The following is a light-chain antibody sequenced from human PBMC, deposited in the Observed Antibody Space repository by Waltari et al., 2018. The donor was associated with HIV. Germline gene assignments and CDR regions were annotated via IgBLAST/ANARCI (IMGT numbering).Light chain of an antibody. J-gene: IGLJ2*01. CDR2: RNN. V-gene: IGLV1-47*01. Sequence: QSVLSQPPSASGTPGQRVTISCSGSSSNIGRFYVYWYRQVPGTPPQPLIYRNNQRPSGVPDRFSGSKSGTSASLAISGLRSEDEAYYYCAAWNDNLSGVVFGGGTELTVL. CDR1: SSNIGRFY. CDR3: AAWNDNLSGVV.